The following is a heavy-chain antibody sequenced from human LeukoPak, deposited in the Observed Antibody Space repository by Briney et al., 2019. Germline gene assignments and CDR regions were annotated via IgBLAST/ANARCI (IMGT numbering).Heavy chain of an antibody. J-gene: IGHJ1*01. V-gene: IGHV5-51*01. CDR2: LYPGDSDT. CDR1: GYSFTSYW. CDR3: ARLAYCGGDCYRTTRGYFQH. Sequence: GESLKISCKGSGYSFTSYWIGWVRQMPGKGLEWMGILYPGDSDTRYSPSFQGQVTISADKSIRTAYLQWSSLKASDTAIYYCARLAYCGGDCYRTTRGYFQHWGQGTLVTVSS. D-gene: IGHD2-21*02.